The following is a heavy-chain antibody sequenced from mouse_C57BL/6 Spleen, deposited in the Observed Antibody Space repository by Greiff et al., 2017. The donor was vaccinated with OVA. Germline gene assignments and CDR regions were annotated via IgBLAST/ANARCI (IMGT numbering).Heavy chain of an antibody. CDR1: GYAFSSSW. Sequence: VKVVESGPELVKPGASVKISCKASGYAFSSSWMNWVKQRPGKGLEWIGRIYPGDGDTNYNGKFKGKATLTADKSSSTAYMQLSSLTSEDSAVYFCARVSYAMDYWGQGTSVTVSS. D-gene: IGHD6-2*01. CDR2: IYPGDGDT. V-gene: IGHV1-82*01. J-gene: IGHJ4*01. CDR3: ARVSYAMDY.